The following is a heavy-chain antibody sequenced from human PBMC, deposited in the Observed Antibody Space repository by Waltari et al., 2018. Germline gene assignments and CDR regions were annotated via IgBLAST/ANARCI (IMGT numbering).Heavy chain of an antibody. D-gene: IGHD3-10*01. J-gene: IGHJ2*01. CDR1: GGSFSGYY. CDR2: INHSGST. Sequence: QVQLQQWGAGLLKPSETLSLTCAVSGGSFSGYYWSWIRQPPGKGLEWIGEINHSGSTNYNPSLKSRVTISVDTSKNQFSLKLSSVTAADTAVYYCARVTMVRGVIRYFDLWGRGTLVTVSS. V-gene: IGHV4-34*01. CDR3: ARVTMVRGVIRYFDL.